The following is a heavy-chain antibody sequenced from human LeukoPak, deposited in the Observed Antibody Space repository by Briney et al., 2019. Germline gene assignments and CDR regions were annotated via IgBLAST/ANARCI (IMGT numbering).Heavy chain of an antibody. D-gene: IGHD6-13*01. CDR3: ARDRYSSSWYYFDY. Sequence: ASVKVSCKASGYTFTGYYMHWVRQAPGQGLEWMGWINPNSGGTNYAQKFQGRVTMTRDTSISTAYMELSRLRSEDTAVYYCARDRYSSSWYYFDYWGQGTLVTVSS. J-gene: IGHJ4*02. CDR2: INPNSGGT. V-gene: IGHV1-2*02. CDR1: GYTFTGYY.